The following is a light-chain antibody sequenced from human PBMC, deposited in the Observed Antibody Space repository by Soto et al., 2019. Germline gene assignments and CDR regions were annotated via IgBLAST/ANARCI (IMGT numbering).Light chain of an antibody. V-gene: IGKV3-15*01. Sequence: EIVMTQSPATLSASPGERATLSCRASQSVRNKLAWYQQKPGQAPRLLIYGASTRATGIPARFSGSGSGTEFTLTISSLQSEDFAMYFCQQYGDSPGTFGQGTKVEIK. CDR3: QQYGDSPGT. CDR1: QSVRNK. J-gene: IGKJ1*01. CDR2: GAS.